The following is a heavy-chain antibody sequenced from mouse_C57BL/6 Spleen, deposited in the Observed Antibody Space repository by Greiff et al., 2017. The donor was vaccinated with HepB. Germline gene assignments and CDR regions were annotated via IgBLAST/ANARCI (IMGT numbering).Heavy chain of an antibody. Sequence: QVQLKQSGPELVKPGASVKLSCKASGYTFTSYDINWVKQRPGQGLEWIGWIYPRDGSTKYNEKFKGKATLTVDTSSSTAYMELHSLTSEDSAVYFCARSGSTNYYAMDYWGQGTSVTVSS. V-gene: IGHV1-85*01. CDR3: ARSGSTNYYAMDY. CDR2: IYPRDGST. J-gene: IGHJ4*01. D-gene: IGHD1-1*01. CDR1: GYTFTSYD.